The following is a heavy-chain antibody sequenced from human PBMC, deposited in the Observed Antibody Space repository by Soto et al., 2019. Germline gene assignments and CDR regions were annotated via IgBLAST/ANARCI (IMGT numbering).Heavy chain of an antibody. J-gene: IGHJ6*02. CDR1: GFTFSSYE. CDR2: IGTSGKTI. Sequence: LRLSCAVSGFTFSSYEMNWVRQAPGKGLEWVSYIGTSGKTIYYADSVRGRFTISRDNAKNSLYLQMNSLRAEDTAVYFCARDPAIYSGKFDYGLDVWGRGTTVTVSS. CDR3: ARDPAIYSGKFDYGLDV. D-gene: IGHD4-4*01. V-gene: IGHV3-48*03.